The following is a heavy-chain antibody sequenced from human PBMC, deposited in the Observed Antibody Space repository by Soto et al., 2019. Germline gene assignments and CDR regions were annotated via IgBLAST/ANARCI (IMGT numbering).Heavy chain of an antibody. CDR1: GGSISSYY. D-gene: IGHD1-7*01. CDR3: ARYNNLELTKYYYYGMDV. Sequence: TSETLSLTCTVSGGSISSYYWSWIRQPAGKGLEWIGRIYTSGSTNYNPSLKSRVTMSVDTSKNQFSLKLSSVTAADTAVYYCARYNNLELTKYYYYGMDVWGQGTTVTVSS. V-gene: IGHV4-4*07. CDR2: IYTSGST. J-gene: IGHJ6*02.